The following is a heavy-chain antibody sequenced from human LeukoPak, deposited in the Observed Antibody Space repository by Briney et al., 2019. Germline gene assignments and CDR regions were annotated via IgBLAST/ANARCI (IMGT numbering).Heavy chain of an antibody. D-gene: IGHD6-13*01. Sequence: ASVKVSCKASGYIFTDYYMHWVRQAPGQELGWMGRINPNSGGTNYAQKFQGRVTMTRDTSISTAYMELSSLKSDDTAVYYCATGSRYYFMDFWGTGTTVTISS. V-gene: IGHV1/OR15-1*04. CDR1: GYIFTDYY. J-gene: IGHJ6*03. CDR2: INPNSGGT. CDR3: ATGSRYYFMDF.